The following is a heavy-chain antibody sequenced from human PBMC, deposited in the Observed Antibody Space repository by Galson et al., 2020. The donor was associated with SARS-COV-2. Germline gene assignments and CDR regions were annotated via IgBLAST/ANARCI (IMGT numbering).Heavy chain of an antibody. CDR1: GYTFTSYG. CDR3: ARVQAIVAVAVPGGGY. D-gene: IGHD6-19*01. CDR2: ISAYNGNT. Sequence: ASVKVSCKASGYTFTSYGISWVRQAPGQGLEWMGWISAYNGNTNYAQKLQGRVTMTTDTSTSTAYMELRSLRSDDTAVYYCARVQAIVAVAVPGGGYWGQGTLVTVSS. V-gene: IGHV1-18*01. J-gene: IGHJ4*02.